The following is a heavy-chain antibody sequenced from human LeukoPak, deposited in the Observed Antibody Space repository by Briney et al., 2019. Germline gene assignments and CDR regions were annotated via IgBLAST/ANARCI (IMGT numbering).Heavy chain of an antibody. V-gene: IGHV3-30*18. D-gene: IGHD3-3*01. CDR1: GFAFSSYS. CDR3: AKGSLRFGVVLYFDY. Sequence: GGSLRLSCAASGFAFSSYSMNWVRQAPGKGLEWVAVISYDGSNKYYADSVKGRFTISRDNSKNTLYLQMNSLRAEDTAVYYCAKGSLRFGVVLYFDYWGQGTLVTVSS. CDR2: ISYDGSNK. J-gene: IGHJ4*02.